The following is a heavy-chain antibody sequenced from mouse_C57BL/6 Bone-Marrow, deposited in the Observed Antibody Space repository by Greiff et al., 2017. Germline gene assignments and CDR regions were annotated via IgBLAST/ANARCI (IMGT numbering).Heavy chain of an antibody. V-gene: IGHV1-55*01. Sequence: QVQLQQPGAELVKPGASVKMSCKASGYTFTSYWITWVKQRPGQGLEWIGDIYPGSGSTNYNEKFTSKATLTVDTSSSTAYMQLSSLTSEDSAVYYWSRLYSVYYYGSGYFDVWGTGTTVTVAS. D-gene: IGHD1-1*01. J-gene: IGHJ1*03. CDR1: GYTFTSYW. CDR2: IYPGSGST. CDR3: SRLYSVYYYGSGYFDV.